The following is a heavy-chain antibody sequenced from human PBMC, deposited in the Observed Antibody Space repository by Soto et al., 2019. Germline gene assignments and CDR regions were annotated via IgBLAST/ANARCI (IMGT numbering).Heavy chain of an antibody. CDR2: ISYDGSNK. CDR3: AKDSKGGRSWHYYDYYGMDV. CDR1: GFTFSSYG. V-gene: IGHV3-30*18. J-gene: IGHJ6*02. D-gene: IGHD6-13*01. Sequence: ESGGGVVQPGRSLRLSCAASGFTFSSYGMHWVRQAPGKGLEWVAVISYDGSNKYYADSVKGRFTISRDNSKNTLYLQMNSLRAEDTAVYYCAKDSKGGRSWHYYDYYGMDVWGQGTTVTVSS.